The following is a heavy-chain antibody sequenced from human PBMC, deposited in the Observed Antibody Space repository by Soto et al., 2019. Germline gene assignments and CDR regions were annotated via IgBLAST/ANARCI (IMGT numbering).Heavy chain of an antibody. CDR2: INHLETT. CDR1: GASITFGGYS. D-gene: IGHD1-26*01. Sequence: SETLSLTCTVSGASITFGGYSWSWIRQTPGKGLEWIGYINHLETTFYNPSFESRLTLSIDRAKNQFSLKLHSMSAADRAVYFCARGGGSDSFDYWGQGILVTVPQ. CDR3: ARGGGSDSFDY. J-gene: IGHJ4*02. V-gene: IGHV4-30-2*01.